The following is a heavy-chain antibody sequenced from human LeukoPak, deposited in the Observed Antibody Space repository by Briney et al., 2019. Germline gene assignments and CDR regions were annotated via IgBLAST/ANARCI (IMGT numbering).Heavy chain of an antibody. J-gene: IGHJ4*02. CDR1: GGTFSSYS. CDR3: ARGRKVVAAIDY. D-gene: IGHD2-15*01. CDR2: ISAYNGNT. Sequence: ASVKVSCKDSGGTFSSYSISWVRQAPGQGLEWMGWISAYNGNTNYAQKLQGRVTMTTDTSTSTAYMELRSLRSDDTAVYYCARGRKVVAAIDYWGQGTLVTVSS. V-gene: IGHV1-18*01.